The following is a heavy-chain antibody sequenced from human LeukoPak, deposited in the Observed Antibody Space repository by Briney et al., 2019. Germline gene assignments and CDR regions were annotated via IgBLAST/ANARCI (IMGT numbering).Heavy chain of an antibody. CDR3: ASKLFNDYGGY. CDR1: GFSLSSYT. J-gene: IGHJ4*02. CDR2: ITSGSYT. V-gene: IGHV3-21*01. D-gene: IGHD4-17*01. Sequence: GSLRLSCAASGFSLSSYTMSWVRQAPGKGLEWVSSITSGSYTYYADSVKGRFTISRDNAKNSLYLQMNSLRAEDTAVYYCASKLFNDYGGYWGQGTLVTVSS.